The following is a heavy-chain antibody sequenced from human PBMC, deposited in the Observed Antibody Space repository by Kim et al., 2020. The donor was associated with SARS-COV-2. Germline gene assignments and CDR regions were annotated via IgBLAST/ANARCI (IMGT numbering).Heavy chain of an antibody. CDR3: AKDYRNKAGIFAVRLTDNILPHTYAMDV. V-gene: IGHV3-30*02. D-gene: IGHD3-3*01. Sequence: GGSLRLSCAASGFTFRNYAMHWVRQAPGKGLEWVAVIWFDDNNKNYVDSVMGRFTISRDNSKSTLYLQMNSLRADDTAVYYCAKDYRNKAGIFAVRLTDNILPHTYAMDVWGRGTTVTVSS. CDR1: GFTFRNYA. CDR2: IWFDDNNK. J-gene: IGHJ6*02.